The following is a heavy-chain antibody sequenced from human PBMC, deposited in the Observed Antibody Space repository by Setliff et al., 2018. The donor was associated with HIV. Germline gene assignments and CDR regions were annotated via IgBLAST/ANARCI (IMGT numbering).Heavy chain of an antibody. CDR2: IYHSGST. V-gene: IGHV4-4*02. Sequence: SETLSLTCAVSGVSISSSNWWSWVRQSPGKGLEWIGEIYHSGSTDYNPSLKSRVTISVDKSRNQFSLKLTSVTAADTAVYYCAREGQEEWLAPSMYNWFDPWGQGTLVTVSS. J-gene: IGHJ5*02. CDR1: GVSISSSNW. D-gene: IGHD6-19*01. CDR3: AREGQEEWLAPSMYNWFDP.